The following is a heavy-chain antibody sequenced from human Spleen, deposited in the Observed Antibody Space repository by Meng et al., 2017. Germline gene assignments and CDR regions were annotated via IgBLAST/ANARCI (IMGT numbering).Heavy chain of an antibody. J-gene: IGHJ4*02. D-gene: IGHD3-3*01. CDR1: GGSISSGSYY. Sequence: QVHLKEPGPGLGKPSETRSLTCTVSGGSISSGSYYWSLIRQPPGKGLEWIGYIYYSGSTNYNPSLKSRVTISVDTSKNQFSLKLSSVTAADTAVYYCARNDFWSGYFDYWGQGTLVTVSS. V-gene: IGHV4-61*01. CDR3: ARNDFWSGYFDY. CDR2: IYYSGST.